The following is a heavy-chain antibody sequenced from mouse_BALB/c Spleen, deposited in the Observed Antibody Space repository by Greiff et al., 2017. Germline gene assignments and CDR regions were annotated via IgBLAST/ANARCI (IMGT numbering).Heavy chain of an antibody. J-gene: IGHJ2*01. D-gene: IGHD2-1*01. CDR2: ILPGSGST. V-gene: IGHV1-9*01. Sequence: VQLQQSGAELMEPGASVKISCKATGYTFSSYWIEWVKQRPGHGLEWIGEILPGSGSTNYNEKFKGKATFTADTSSNTAYMQLSSLTSEDSAVYYCARVYYGNYRDYWGQGTTLTVSS. CDR1: GYTFSSYW. CDR3: ARVYYGNYRDY.